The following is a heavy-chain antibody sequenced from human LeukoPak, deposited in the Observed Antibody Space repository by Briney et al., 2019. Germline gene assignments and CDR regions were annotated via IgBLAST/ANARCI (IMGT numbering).Heavy chain of an antibody. CDR3: ARSSMIALGYFDY. J-gene: IGHJ4*02. D-gene: IGHD3-22*01. V-gene: IGHV4-59*01. Sequence: NPSETLSLTCTVSGCSISSYYWSWIRQPPGKGLEWIGYIYYSGSTNYNPSLKGRVTISVDTSKNQFSLKLSSVTAADTAVYYCARSSMIALGYFDYWGQGTLVTVSS. CDR2: IYYSGST. CDR1: GCSISSYY.